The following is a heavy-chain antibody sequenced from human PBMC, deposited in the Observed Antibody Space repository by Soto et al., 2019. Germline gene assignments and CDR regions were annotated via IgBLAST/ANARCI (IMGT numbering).Heavy chain of an antibody. Sequence: PSENPSPTRTGSGGPLRDYYWGWIRQPPGKGLEWIGYIYYTGSTNYNPSLKSRVTISVDTSKNHFTLILSSVTAADTAVYYCARGRHWLDYWGPGLLVTVSS. CDR1: GGPLRDYY. CDR3: ARGRHWLDY. D-gene: IGHD6-19*01. J-gene: IGHJ4*02. CDR2: IYYTGST. V-gene: IGHV4-59*01.